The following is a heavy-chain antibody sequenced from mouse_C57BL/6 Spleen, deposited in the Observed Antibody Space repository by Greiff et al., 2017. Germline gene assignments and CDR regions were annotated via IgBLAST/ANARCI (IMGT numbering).Heavy chain of an antibody. D-gene: IGHD2-2*01. V-gene: IGHV1-64*01. CDR1: GYTFTSYW. J-gene: IGHJ2*01. CDR2: IHPNSGST. CDR3: ARVGVTYYFDY. Sequence: QVQLQQPGAELVKPGASVKLSCKASGYTFTSYWMHWVKQRPGQGLEWIGMIHPNSGSTNYNEKFKSKATLTVDKSSSTAYMQLSSLTSQDSAVYYCARVGVTYYFDYWGQGTTLTVSS.